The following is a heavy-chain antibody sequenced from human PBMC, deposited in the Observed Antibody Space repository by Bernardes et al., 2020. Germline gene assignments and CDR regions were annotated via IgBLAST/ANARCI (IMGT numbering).Heavy chain of an antibody. D-gene: IGHD2-2*01. V-gene: IGHV4-39*01. J-gene: IGHJ5*02. CDR3: ARRSYCSTTSCYPGTAWFDP. CDR1: GGSISSSDYY. CDR2: IFYEGDT. Sequence: SETLSLTCTVSGGSISSSDYYWGWLRQTPGQGLEWIGNIFYEGDTYYNPSLESRVTISVDTSKSQFSLKLTSVTAADTAVYYCARRSYCSTTSCYPGTAWFDPWGQGTLVTVSS.